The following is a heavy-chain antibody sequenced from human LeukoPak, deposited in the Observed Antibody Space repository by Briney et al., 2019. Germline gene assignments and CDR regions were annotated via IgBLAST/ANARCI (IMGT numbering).Heavy chain of an antibody. CDR2: FDPEDGET. Sequence: GASVKVSCKVSGYTLTELSMHWVRQAPGKGLEWMGGFDPEDGETIYAQKFQGRVTMTEDTSTDTAYMELSSLRSEDTAVYYCATDRGVDSSDLWSSLAQHEPYYYYYYGMDVWGQGTTVTVSS. D-gene: IGHD3-10*01. CDR3: ATDRGVDSSDLWSSLAQHEPYYYYYYGMDV. J-gene: IGHJ6*02. V-gene: IGHV1-24*01. CDR1: GYTLTELS.